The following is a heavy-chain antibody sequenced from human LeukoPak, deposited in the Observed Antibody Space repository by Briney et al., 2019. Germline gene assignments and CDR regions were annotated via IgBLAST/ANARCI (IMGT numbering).Heavy chain of an antibody. Sequence: GGSLRLSCAASGFTFSSYAMSWVRQAPGKGLEWVSAISGSGGSTYYADSMKGRFTISRDNSKNTLYLQMNSLRAEDTAVYYCAKKVEVVPAAIPGQDYWGQGTLVTVSS. CDR2: ISGSGGST. CDR3: AKKVEVVPAAIPGQDY. J-gene: IGHJ4*02. D-gene: IGHD2-2*02. V-gene: IGHV3-23*01. CDR1: GFTFSSYA.